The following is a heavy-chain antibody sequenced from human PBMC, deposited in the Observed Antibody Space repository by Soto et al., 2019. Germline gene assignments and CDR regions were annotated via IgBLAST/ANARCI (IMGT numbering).Heavy chain of an antibody. J-gene: IGHJ4*02. Sequence: QLQLQESGSGLVKPSQTLSLTCAVSGGSISSGGYSWSWIRQPPGKGLEWIGYIYHSGSTYYNPSLKSRVPITVDRSKNEFSLKLGSVTAADKAVYYCARGQVVAAQHWGQGTLVTVSS. CDR1: GGSISSGGYS. D-gene: IGHD2-15*01. CDR3: ARGQVVAAQH. CDR2: IYHSGST. V-gene: IGHV4-30-2*01.